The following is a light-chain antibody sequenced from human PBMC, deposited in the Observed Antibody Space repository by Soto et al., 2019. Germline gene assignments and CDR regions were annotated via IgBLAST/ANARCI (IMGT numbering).Light chain of an antibody. CDR3: QHFGSSLRT. V-gene: IGKV3-20*01. CDR2: GTS. J-gene: IGKJ1*01. CDR1: QPIASN. Sequence: EIMMTQSPATVSVSPGDRAALSCRASQPIASNVAWYQQKPGQAPRLLIHGTSSRATGIPDRFSGSGSGTDFTLTINSLEPEDFAVYYCQHFGSSLRTFGQGTKVDIK.